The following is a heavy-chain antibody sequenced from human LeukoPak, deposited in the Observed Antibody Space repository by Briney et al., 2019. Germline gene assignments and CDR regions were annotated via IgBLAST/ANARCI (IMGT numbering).Heavy chain of an antibody. CDR1: GFTFSSYA. CDR2: ISSSSSYI. J-gene: IGHJ5*02. V-gene: IGHV3-21*01. Sequence: GGSLRLSCAASGFTFSSYAMSWVRQAPGKGLEWVSSISSSSSYIYYADSVKGQFTISRDNAKNSLYLQMNSLRAEDTAVYYCARVDSKNWFDPWGQGTLVTVSS. CDR3: ARVDSKNWFDP. D-gene: IGHD4-11*01.